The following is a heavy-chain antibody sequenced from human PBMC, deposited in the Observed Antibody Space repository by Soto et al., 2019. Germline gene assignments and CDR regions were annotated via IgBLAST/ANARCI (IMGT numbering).Heavy chain of an antibody. CDR1: GFTFSSYS. CDR2: ISSRSSTI. D-gene: IGHD6-19*01. V-gene: IGHV3-48*01. J-gene: IGHJ4*02. Sequence: EAQLVESGGGLVQPGGSLRLSCAASGFTFSSYSMNWVRQAPGKGLEWVSYISSRSSTIYYADSVKGRFTISRDNAKNSLYLQMNSLRAEYTAVYYCARDLGRDSSCWYPDYWGQGTLVTVSS. CDR3: ARDLGRDSSCWYPDY.